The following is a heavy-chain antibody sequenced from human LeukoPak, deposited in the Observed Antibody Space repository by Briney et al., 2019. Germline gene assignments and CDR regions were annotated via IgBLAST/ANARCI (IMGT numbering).Heavy chain of an antibody. D-gene: IGHD5-18*01. CDR2: INPNSGGT. CDR3: ASRLDRYSSYAFDI. V-gene: IGHV1-2*02. CDR1: GYTFTDYY. Sequence: ASVKVSCKASGYTFTDYYMHWVRQAPGQGLEWMGWINPNSGGTNYAQKFQSRVTMTRDTSISTAYMELSRLRSDDTAVYYCASRLDRYSSYAFDIWGQGTMVTVSS. J-gene: IGHJ3*02.